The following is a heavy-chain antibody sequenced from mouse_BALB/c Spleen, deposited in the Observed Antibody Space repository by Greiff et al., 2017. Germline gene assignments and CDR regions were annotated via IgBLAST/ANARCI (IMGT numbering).Heavy chain of an antibody. CDR1: GYTFSSYW. V-gene: IGHV1-9*01. Sequence: VQLQQPGAELVKPGASVKLSCKATGYTFSSYWIEWVKQRPGHGLEWIGEILPGSGSTNYNEKFKGKATFTADTSSNTAYMQLSSLTSEDSAVYYCARGHYYGSSYVWYFDVWGAGTTVTVSS. D-gene: IGHD1-1*01. J-gene: IGHJ1*01. CDR2: ILPGSGST. CDR3: ARGHYYGSSYVWYFDV.